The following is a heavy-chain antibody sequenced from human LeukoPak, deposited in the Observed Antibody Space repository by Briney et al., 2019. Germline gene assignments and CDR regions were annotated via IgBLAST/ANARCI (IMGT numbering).Heavy chain of an antibody. Sequence: ASVKVSCKASGYTFTGYYMHWVRQAPGQGLEWMGWINPNSGGTNYAQKFQGWVTMTRDTSISTAYMELSRLRSDDTAGYYCARGGGDDFWSGYYPYNWFDPWGQGTLVTVSS. CDR2: INPNSGGT. CDR1: GYTFTGYY. CDR3: ARGGGDDFWSGYYPYNWFDP. V-gene: IGHV1-2*04. J-gene: IGHJ5*02. D-gene: IGHD3-3*01.